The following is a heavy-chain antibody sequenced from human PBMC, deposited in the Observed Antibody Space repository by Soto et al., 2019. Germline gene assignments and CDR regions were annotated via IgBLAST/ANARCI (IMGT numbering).Heavy chain of an antibody. V-gene: IGHV1-2*02. CDR2: INPTTGGT. CDR1: GYVFTNYY. J-gene: IGHJ4*02. CDR3: ARGYCSAIGCSHYFDY. Sequence: ASVKVSCKASGYVFTNYYMHWVRQAPGQGLEWMALINPTTGGTSYAQRFQGRVTLTWDTSISTAYMELSRLRSDDTAIYYCARGYCSAIGCSHYFDYWGQGTLVTVSS. D-gene: IGHD2-2*01.